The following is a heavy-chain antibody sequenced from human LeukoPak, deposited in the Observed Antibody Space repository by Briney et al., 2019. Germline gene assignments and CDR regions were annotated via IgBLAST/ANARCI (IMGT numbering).Heavy chain of an antibody. D-gene: IGHD3-16*01. J-gene: IGHJ4*02. Sequence: AETVSLTCRVSGGSIRNSNYYWAWIRQPPGKGLEWIGEVNHSGSTNYNPSLKSRVTISVDTSKNQFSLKLSSVTAADTAVYYCASGMGVFDYWGQGTLVTVSS. V-gene: IGHV4-39*07. CDR2: VNHSGST. CDR3: ASGMGVFDY. CDR1: GGSIRNSNYY.